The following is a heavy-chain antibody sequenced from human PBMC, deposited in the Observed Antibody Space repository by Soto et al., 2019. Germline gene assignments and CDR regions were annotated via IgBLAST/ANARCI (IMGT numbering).Heavy chain of an antibody. V-gene: IGHV1-18*01. D-gene: IGHD2-8*01. J-gene: IGHJ4*02. CDR1: GYTFTSYG. CDR3: ARSGAYCTSITCLFDSF. CDR2: ISAYNGDT. Sequence: QAQLVQSGGEVKKPGASVKVSCRASGYTFTSYGYAWVRQAPGQGLEWMGWISAYNGDTNYAQKFQARVTLTTDTSTTTADMELSNLGSDDTAVYYCARSGAYCTSITCLFDSFWGLGTLVTVS.